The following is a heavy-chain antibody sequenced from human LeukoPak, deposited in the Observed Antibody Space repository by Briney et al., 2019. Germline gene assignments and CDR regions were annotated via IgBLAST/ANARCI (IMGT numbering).Heavy chain of an antibody. J-gene: IGHJ3*02. D-gene: IGHD2-2*01. V-gene: IGHV3-74*01. CDR1: GFTFSSHW. CDR2: INSDGSYT. Sequence: GGSLRLSCAVSGFTFSSHWMHWVRQAPGKGLVWVARINSDGSYTSYADSVKGRFIISRDNSKNTLYLQMNSLRAEDTAVYYCARVDIVVDNDAFDIWGQGTMVTVSS. CDR3: ARVDIVVDNDAFDI.